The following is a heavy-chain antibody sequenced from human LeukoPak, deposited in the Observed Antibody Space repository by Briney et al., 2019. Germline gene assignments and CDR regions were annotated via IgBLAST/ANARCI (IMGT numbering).Heavy chain of an antibody. J-gene: IGHJ4*02. CDR3: ARDLSYYYASGSFVPFDY. CDR2: ISSRSSYM. D-gene: IGHD3-10*01. Sequence: PGGSLRLSCAASGFTFSSYEMNWVRQAPGKGLEWVSYISSRSSYMYYADSVKGRFTISRDNAKNSLYLLMKSLRAEDTAVYYCARDLSYYYASGSFVPFDYWGQGTLVTVSS. CDR1: GFTFSSYE. V-gene: IGHV3-21*05.